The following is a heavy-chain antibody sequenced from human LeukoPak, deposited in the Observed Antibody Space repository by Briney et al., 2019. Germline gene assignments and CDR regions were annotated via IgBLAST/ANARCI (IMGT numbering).Heavy chain of an antibody. CDR3: ARDLDYSTGFDY. Sequence: KPGESLRLSCATSGFTFSSSTFGSYTMNWVRQAPGKGLVWVSSISSTGTYIFYTDSVKGRFTISKDNANSLLYLKMNSLRADDTAVYYCARDLDYSTGFDYWGQGTLVTVSS. V-gene: IGHV3-21*01. CDR1: GFTFSSSTFGSYT. D-gene: IGHD4-11*01. CDR2: ISSTGTYI. J-gene: IGHJ4*02.